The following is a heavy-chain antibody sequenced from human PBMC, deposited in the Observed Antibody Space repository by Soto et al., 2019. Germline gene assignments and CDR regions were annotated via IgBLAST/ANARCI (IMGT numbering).Heavy chain of an antibody. J-gene: IGHJ6*02. Sequence: GGSLRLSCAASGFTFSSYAMSWVRQAPEKGLEWVSAISGSGGSTYYADSVKGRFTISRDNSKNTLYLQMNSLRAEDTAVYYCAKVLNPVEFGELSEYYYGMDVWGQGTTVTVSS. CDR1: GFTFSSYA. D-gene: IGHD3-10*01. V-gene: IGHV3-23*01. CDR3: AKVLNPVEFGELSEYYYGMDV. CDR2: ISGSGGST.